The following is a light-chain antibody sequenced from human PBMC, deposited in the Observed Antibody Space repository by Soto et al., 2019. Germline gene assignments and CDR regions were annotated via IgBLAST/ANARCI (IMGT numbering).Light chain of an antibody. J-gene: IGLJ2*01. V-gene: IGLV2-14*01. Sequence: QSALTQPASVSGSPGQSMTISCTGTSSDVGGYNYVFWYQQHPGKAPKLMIYDVSNRPSGVSNRFSGSKSGNTASLTISGLQAEDEADYYCSSYTSSSTLYVVFGGGTKLTVL. CDR2: DVS. CDR3: SSYTSSSTLYVV. CDR1: SSDVGGYNY.